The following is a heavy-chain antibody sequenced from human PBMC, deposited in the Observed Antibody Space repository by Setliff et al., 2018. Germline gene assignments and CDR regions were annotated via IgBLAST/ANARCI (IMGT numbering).Heavy chain of an antibody. D-gene: IGHD2-2*01. CDR1: GGSISSHY. J-gene: IGHJ4*02. V-gene: IGHV4-59*11. CDR3: ARTDLRYQTDY. Sequence: SETLSLTCTVSGGSISSHYWSWIRQPPGKGLEWIGSIYYSGSTNYNPSLKSRVTISVDTSKNQFSLKLGSVTAADTAVYYCARTDLRYQTDYWGQGTLVTVSS. CDR2: IYYSGST.